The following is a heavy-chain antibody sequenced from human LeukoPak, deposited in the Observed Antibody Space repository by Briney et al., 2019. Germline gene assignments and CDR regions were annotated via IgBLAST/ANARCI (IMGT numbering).Heavy chain of an antibody. Sequence: PGGSLRLSCAASGFTFSSYAMSWVRQAPGKGLEWVSAISGSGGSTYYADSVKGRFTISRDNSKNTLYLQMNSLRAEDTAIYYCAKHYDDYYYYGMDVWGQGTTVTVSS. CDR1: GFTFSSYA. CDR3: AKHYDDYYYYGMDV. V-gene: IGHV3-23*01. CDR2: ISGSGGST. D-gene: IGHD4-17*01. J-gene: IGHJ6*02.